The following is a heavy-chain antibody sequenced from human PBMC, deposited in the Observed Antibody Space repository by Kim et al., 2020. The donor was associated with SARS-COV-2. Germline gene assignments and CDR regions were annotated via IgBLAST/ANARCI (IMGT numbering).Heavy chain of an antibody. CDR3: ARDPGTS. D-gene: IGHD1-26*01. V-gene: IGHV3-48*04. J-gene: IGHJ5*02. CDR2: ISRSSTTI. CDR1: GLTFISYT. Sequence: GSLRLSCAASGLTFISYTMNWVRQAPGKGLEWLSYISRSSTTIYYAHSVKGRFTISRDNAKNSLYLQMNSLRAEDTAIYYCARDPGTSWGQGHLVTVSS.